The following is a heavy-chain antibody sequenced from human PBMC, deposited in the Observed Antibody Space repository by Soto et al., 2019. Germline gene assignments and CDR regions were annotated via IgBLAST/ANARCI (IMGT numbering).Heavy chain of an antibody. CDR3: ARVLAAAGIPFDY. V-gene: IGHV3-48*02. Sequence: PGGSLRLSCAASGFTCSNYNMNLVRQAPGKGLEWVSYISSGSRTIYYADSVKGRLTISRDNAKNSLYLQMNSLRDEDTALYYCARVLAAAGIPFDYWGQGTLVTVSS. J-gene: IGHJ4*02. CDR2: ISSGSRTI. CDR1: GFTCSNYN. D-gene: IGHD6-13*01.